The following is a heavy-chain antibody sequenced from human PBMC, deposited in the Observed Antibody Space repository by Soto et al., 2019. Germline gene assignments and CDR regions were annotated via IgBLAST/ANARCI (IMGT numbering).Heavy chain of an antibody. D-gene: IGHD3-22*01. CDR1: GFTFSNAW. CDR2: IKSKTDGGTT. J-gene: IGHJ4*02. CDR3: TTAMYYYDSSGYYFHDY. Sequence: KPGGSLRLSCAASGFTFSNAWMSWVRQAPGKGLEWVGRIKSKTDGGTTDYAAPVKGRFTISRDDSKNTLYLQMNSLKTEDTAVYYCTTAMYYYDSSGYYFHDYWGQGTLVTVSS. V-gene: IGHV3-15*01.